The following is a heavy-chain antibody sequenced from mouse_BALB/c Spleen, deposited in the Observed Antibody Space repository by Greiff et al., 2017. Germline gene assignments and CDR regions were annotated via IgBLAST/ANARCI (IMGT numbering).Heavy chain of an antibody. J-gene: IGHJ4*01. Sequence: VKLQESGPGLVAPSQTLSITCTVSGFSLTSYGVHWVRQPPGKGLEWLGVIWAGGSTNYNSALMSRLSISKDNSKSQVFLKMNSLQTDDTAMYYCARDMINYAMDYWGQGTSVTVSA. D-gene: IGHD2-4*01. V-gene: IGHV2-9*02. CDR1: GFSLTSYG. CDR3: ARDMINYAMDY. CDR2: IWAGGST.